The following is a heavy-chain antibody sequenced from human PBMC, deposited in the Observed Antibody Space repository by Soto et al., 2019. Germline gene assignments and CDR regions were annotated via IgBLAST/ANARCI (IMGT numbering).Heavy chain of an antibody. J-gene: IGHJ6*02. CDR3: ARDGHGMDA. CDR1: GGSVSTGSYD. CDR2: IFFTGSA. Sequence: PSETLSLTCTVSGGSVSTGSYDWSWIRQPPGKGLEWIGKIFFTGSAHYNPSLRNRVTMSVDTSKDQFSLTLTSVTAADTAVYYCARDGHGMDAWGQGTTVTVSS. V-gene: IGHV4-61*01.